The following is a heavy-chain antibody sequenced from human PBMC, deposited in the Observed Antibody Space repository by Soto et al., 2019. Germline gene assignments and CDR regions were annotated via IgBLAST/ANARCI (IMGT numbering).Heavy chain of an antibody. V-gene: IGHV3-15*07. Sequence: GGSLRLSCAASGFTFSNAWMNWVRQAPGKGLEWVGRIKSKTDGGTTDYAAPGKGRFTISRDDSKNMLYLPMNSLKTEDTAVYYCTTGVDSSSWYEVGDWFDPWGQGTLVTVSS. D-gene: IGHD6-13*01. CDR2: IKSKTDGGTT. J-gene: IGHJ5*02. CDR3: TTGVDSSSWYEVGDWFDP. CDR1: GFTFSNAW.